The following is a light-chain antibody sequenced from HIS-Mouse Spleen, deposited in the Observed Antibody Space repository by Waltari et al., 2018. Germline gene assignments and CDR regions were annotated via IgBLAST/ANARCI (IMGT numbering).Light chain of an antibody. V-gene: IGLV2-23*01. Sequence: QSALTQPASVSGSPGQSITISCTGTSSDVGSYNLVSWYQQHPGKAPKLMMYEGSKRPSGVSNGFSGSKSGNTASLTISGLQAEDEADYYCCSYAGSSTWVFGGGTKLTVL. CDR3: CSYAGSSTWV. CDR2: EGS. J-gene: IGLJ3*02. CDR1: SSDVGSYNL.